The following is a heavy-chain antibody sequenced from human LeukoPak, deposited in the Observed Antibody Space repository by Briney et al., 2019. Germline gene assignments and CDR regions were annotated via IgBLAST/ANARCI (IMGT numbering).Heavy chain of an antibody. V-gene: IGHV3-74*01. CDR2: INPDGSTT. CDR1: GFTFITYW. Sequence: PGGSLRLSCAAAGFTFITYWMHWVRQAPGKGLVWVSRINPDGSTTSYADSVKGRFTISRDNSKNTLYLQMNSLRAEDTAVYYCARGYYGEKDYFDYWGQGTLVTVSS. D-gene: IGHD4-17*01. J-gene: IGHJ4*02. CDR3: ARGYYGEKDYFDY.